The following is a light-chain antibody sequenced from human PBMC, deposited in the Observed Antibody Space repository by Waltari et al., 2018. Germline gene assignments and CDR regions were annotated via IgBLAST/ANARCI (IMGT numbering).Light chain of an antibody. CDR3: QQRSNWNT. J-gene: IGKJ2*01. CDR1: QSVGSS. CDR2: NAS. Sequence: ETVLTQSPVTLSLSPGDGATLSCNASQSVGSSLAWYQQKPGQAPRLLIYNASNRAAGIPARFSGSGSGTDFTLTISSLEPEDFAVYYCQQRSNWNTFGQGTKLEIK. V-gene: IGKV3-11*01.